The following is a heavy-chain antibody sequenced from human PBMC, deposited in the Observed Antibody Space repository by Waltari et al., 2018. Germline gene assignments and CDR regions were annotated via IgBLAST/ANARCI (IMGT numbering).Heavy chain of an antibody. V-gene: IGHV3-23*04. CDR1: GLPFSSYA. J-gene: IGHJ4*02. Sequence: EVQLVESGGGLVQPGRSLRLSCTASGLPFSSYAMSWVRQAPGKGLEWVSAISGSGGSTYYADSVKGRFTISRDNSKNTLYLQMNSLRAEDTAVYYCAKGRYCSGGSCLADYWGQGTLVTVSS. D-gene: IGHD2-15*01. CDR2: ISGSGGST. CDR3: AKGRYCSGGSCLADY.